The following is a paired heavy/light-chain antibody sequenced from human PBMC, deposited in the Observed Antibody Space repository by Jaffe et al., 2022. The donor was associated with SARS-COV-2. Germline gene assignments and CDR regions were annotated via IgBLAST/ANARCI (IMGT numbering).Heavy chain of an antibody. V-gene: IGHV3-43*02. CDR3: TKSRLYTYGFDAFDI. CDR1: GFTFDDYA. D-gene: IGHD5-18*01. J-gene: IGHJ3*02. Sequence: EVQLVESGGGVVQPGGSLRLSCAASGFTFDDYAMAWVRQAPGKGLEWVSLISGDGGNSYYADSVRGRFTISRDNRKNSLYLQMNRLRIEDTAFYYCTKSRLYTYGFDAFDIWGQGTMVTVTS. CDR2: ISGDGGNS.
Light chain of an antibody. CDR3: QEYDSDPPIT. J-gene: IGKJ4*01. CDR2: AAS. Sequence: DIQMTQSPSSLSASVGDRVTITCRASQYINDYLAWYQQKPGKVPNLLIYAASTLQSGVPSRFSGSGSGTDFTLTISSLQPEDVATYYCQEYDSDPPITFGGGTKVEIK. CDR1: QYINDY. V-gene: IGKV1-27*01.